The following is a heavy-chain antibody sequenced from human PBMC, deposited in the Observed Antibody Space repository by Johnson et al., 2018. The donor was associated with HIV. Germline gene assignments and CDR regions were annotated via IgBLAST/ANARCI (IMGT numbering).Heavy chain of an antibody. J-gene: IGHJ3*02. CDR2: INWNVGST. CDR1: GFTFDDYG. CDR3: ARANSYGDYRAKAFDI. V-gene: IGHV3-20*04. D-gene: IGHD4-17*01. Sequence: VQLVESGGGVVRPGGSLRLSCAASGFTFDDYGMSWVRQAPGKGLEWVSGINWNVGSTGYEASVKGRFPISRDNAKTSLYLQMNSLRAEDTALYYCARANSYGDYRAKAFDIWGQGTMVTVSS.